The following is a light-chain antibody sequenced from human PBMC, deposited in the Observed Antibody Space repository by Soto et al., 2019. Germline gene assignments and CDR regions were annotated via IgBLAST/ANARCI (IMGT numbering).Light chain of an antibody. V-gene: IGLV2-14*03. CDR2: EVT. Sequence: QAVVTQPASVSGSPGQSITISCTGTSSDVGGYNYVSWYQQHPGKAPKLMIFEVTNRPSGISNRFSGSRSGNTASLTISDLQAEDEAEYYCNSYTGSNTFVFGTGTKLTVL. CDR1: SSDVGGYNY. J-gene: IGLJ1*01. CDR3: NSYTGSNTFV.